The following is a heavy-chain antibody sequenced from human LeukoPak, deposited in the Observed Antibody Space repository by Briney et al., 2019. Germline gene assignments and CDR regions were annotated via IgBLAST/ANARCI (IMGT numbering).Heavy chain of an antibody. CDR2: SRNKANSYTT. Sequence: GGSLRLSCAASGFTFSSYSMNWVRQAPGKGLEWVGRSRNKANSYTTEYAASVKGRFSISRDDSKNSMYLQMNSLKSEDTAVYYCARAFGSGSYYSYSDYWGQGTLVTVSS. V-gene: IGHV3-72*01. CDR3: ARAFGSGSYYSYSDY. D-gene: IGHD3-10*01. J-gene: IGHJ4*02. CDR1: GFTFSSYS.